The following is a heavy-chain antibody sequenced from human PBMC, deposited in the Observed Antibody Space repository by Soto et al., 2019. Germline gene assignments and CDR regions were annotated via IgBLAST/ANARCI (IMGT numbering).Heavy chain of an antibody. V-gene: IGHV1-8*01. J-gene: IGHJ5*02. CDR2: MNPNSGNT. D-gene: IGHD1-26*01. Sequence: ASVKVSCKASGYTFTSYDINWVRQATGQGLEWMGWMNPNSGNTGYAQKFQGRVTMTRNTSISTAYMELSSLSSVTAADTAVYYCARDGNDVYSGSYDHWGQGTLVTVSS. CDR1: GYTFTSYD. CDR3: ARDGNDVYSGSYDH.